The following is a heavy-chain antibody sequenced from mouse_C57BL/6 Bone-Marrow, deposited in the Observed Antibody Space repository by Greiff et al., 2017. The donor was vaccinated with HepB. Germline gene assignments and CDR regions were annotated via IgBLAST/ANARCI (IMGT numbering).Heavy chain of an antibody. D-gene: IGHD1-1*01. CDR2: TFYSGIT. J-gene: IGHJ1*03. V-gene: IGHV3-3*01. CDR3: ARFYYYGSSYGVLDV. Sequence: EVKLMESGPSLVRPSQTLSLTCTVTGFSINSDCYWIWIRQFPGNKLEYIGYTFYSGITYYNPSLESRTYITCDTSKNQFSLKLSSVTTEDTATYYCARFYYYGSSYGVLDVWGTGTTVTVSS. CDR1: GFSINSDCY.